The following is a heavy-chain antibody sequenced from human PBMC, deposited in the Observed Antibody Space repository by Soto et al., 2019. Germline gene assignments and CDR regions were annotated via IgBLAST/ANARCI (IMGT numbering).Heavy chain of an antibody. Sequence: SVKVSCKASGGTFSSYAISWVRQAPGQGLEWMGGIIPIFGTANYAQKFQGRVTITADESTSTAYMELSSLRSEDTAVYYCASPTRDGYGADYWGQGTLVTVSS. J-gene: IGHJ4*02. CDR2: IIPIFGTA. D-gene: IGHD4-17*01. CDR1: GGTFSSYA. CDR3: ASPTRDGYGADY. V-gene: IGHV1-69*13.